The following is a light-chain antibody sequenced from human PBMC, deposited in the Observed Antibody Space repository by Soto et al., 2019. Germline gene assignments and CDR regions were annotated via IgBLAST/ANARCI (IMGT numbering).Light chain of an antibody. V-gene: IGKV1-5*03. CDR3: QQRADWPIT. CDR2: KAS. CDR1: QSVSTW. Sequence: DIHMTQSPSSLSASVLDRVTISFRASQSVSTWVAWYRQKPGKAPKLLIYKASTLESGVPSRLSGSGSGTEFTLIISSLQPDDFAVYYCQQRADWPITFGQGTRLEIK. J-gene: IGKJ5*01.